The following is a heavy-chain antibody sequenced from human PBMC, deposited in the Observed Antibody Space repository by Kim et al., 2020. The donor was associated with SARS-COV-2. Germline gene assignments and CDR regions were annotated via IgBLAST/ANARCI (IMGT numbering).Heavy chain of an antibody. Sequence: GGSLRLSCAASGFTFSSYGMNWVRQAPGKGLEWVSLIASSGNTYYADSVKGRFTISRDNSKNTLYLQMNCLRAEDTAVYYCAKKMFSGYAPPDYWGQGTLVSISP. V-gene: IGHV3-23*01. CDR3: AKKMFSGYAPPDY. J-gene: IGHJ4*02. D-gene: IGHD5-12*01. CDR2: IASSGNT. CDR1: GFTFSSYG.